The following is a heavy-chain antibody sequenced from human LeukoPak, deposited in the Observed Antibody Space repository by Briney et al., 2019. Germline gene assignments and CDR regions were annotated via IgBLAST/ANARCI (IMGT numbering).Heavy chain of an antibody. CDR3: AKDGSPVLLWFGPSGTFDY. CDR1: GFTFSSYA. D-gene: IGHD3-10*01. J-gene: IGHJ4*02. CDR2: ISGSGGST. Sequence: PGGSLRLSCAASGFTFSSYAMSWVRQAPGKGLEWVSAISGSGGSTYYADSVKGRFTTSRDNSKNTLYLQMNSLRAEDTAVYYCAKDGSPVLLWFGPSGTFDYWGQGTLVTVSS. V-gene: IGHV3-23*01.